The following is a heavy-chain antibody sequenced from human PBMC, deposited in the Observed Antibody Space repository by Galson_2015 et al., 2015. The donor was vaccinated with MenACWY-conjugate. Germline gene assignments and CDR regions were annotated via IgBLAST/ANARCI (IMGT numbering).Heavy chain of an antibody. CDR3: ARVRQWLADLDY. D-gene: IGHD6-19*01. V-gene: IGHV3-20*04. CDR2: INWSGGSP. Sequence: SLRLSCAASGFTFDVYGMSWVRQAPGKGLEWVSGINWSGGSPGYADSVKGRFTISRDNAKNSLYLQMNSLRAEDTALYYCARVRQWLADLDYWGQGTLVTVSS. CDR1: GFTFDVYG. J-gene: IGHJ4*02.